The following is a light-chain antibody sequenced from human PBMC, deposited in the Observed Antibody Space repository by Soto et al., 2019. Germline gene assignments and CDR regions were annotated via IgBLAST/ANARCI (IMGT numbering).Light chain of an antibody. CDR1: QSISSW. CDR2: DAS. J-gene: IGKJ1*01. CDR3: QQYNSYSPWT. V-gene: IGKV1-5*01. Sequence: DIQMTQSPSTLSASVGDRVTNTCRASQSISSWLAWYQQKPGKAPKLLIYDASSLESGVPSRFSGSGSGTEFTLTISSLQPDDCATYYCQQYNSYSPWTVGQVTKVDSK.